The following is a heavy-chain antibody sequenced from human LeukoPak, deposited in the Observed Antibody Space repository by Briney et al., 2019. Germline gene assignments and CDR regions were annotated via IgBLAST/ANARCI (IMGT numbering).Heavy chain of an antibody. Sequence: GGSLRLSCAASGFTFSSYWMNWVRQAPGKGLVWVSRINSDGSSTTYADSVKGRFTISRDNAKNTLYLQMNSLRAEDTAVYYCARDRNWNFLPEFDPWGQGTLVTVSS. V-gene: IGHV3-74*01. CDR3: ARDRNWNFLPEFDP. CDR1: GFTFSSYW. J-gene: IGHJ5*02. D-gene: IGHD1-7*01. CDR2: INSDGSST.